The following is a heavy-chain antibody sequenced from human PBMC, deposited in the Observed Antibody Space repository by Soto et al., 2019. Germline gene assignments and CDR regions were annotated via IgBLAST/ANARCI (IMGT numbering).Heavy chain of an antibody. D-gene: IGHD3-9*01. CDR2: ISAYNGNT. CDR1: GYTFTSYG. CDR3: AREADNYYYYGMDV. V-gene: IGHV1-18*01. J-gene: IGHJ6*02. Sequence: ASVKVSCKASGYTFTSYGISWVRQAPGQGLEWMGWISAYNGNTNYAQKLQGRVTMTTDTSTSTAYMELRSLRSDDTAVYYCAREADNYYYYGMDVWGQGXTVTVSS.